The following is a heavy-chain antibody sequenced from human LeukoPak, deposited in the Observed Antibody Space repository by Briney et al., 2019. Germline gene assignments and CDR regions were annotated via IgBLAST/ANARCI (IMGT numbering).Heavy chain of an antibody. J-gene: IGHJ4*02. CDR2: IRYDGSNK. Sequence: PGRSLRLSCAASGFTFSSYGMHWVRQAPGKGLEWVAFIRYDGSNKYYADSVKGRFTISRDNSKNTLYLQMNSLRAEDTAVYYCAKDRARNIVVVVAATYFDYWGQGTLVTVSS. V-gene: IGHV3-30*02. D-gene: IGHD2-15*01. CDR3: AKDRARNIVVVVAATYFDY. CDR1: GFTFSSYG.